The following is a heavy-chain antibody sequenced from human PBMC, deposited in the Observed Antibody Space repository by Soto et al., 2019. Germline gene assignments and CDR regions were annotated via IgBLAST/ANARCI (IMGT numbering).Heavy chain of an antibody. CDR3: ARGGLWSGNDY. Sequence: SETLSLTCTVSGGSISSGGYYWSWIRQHPGKGLEWIGYIYYSGSTNYNPSLKSRVTISVDTSKNQFSLKLSSVTAADTAVYYCARGGLWSGNDYWGQGTLVTVSS. V-gene: IGHV4-31*03. CDR2: IYYSGST. CDR1: GGSISSGGYY. J-gene: IGHJ4*02. D-gene: IGHD3-3*01.